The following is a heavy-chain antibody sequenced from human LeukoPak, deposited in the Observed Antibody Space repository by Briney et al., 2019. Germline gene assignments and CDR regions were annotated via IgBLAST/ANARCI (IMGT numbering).Heavy chain of an antibody. D-gene: IGHD1-26*01. CDR1: GDSISPYY. Sequence: SETLSLTCTVSGDSISPYYWSWIRQSPGKGLEWIGYVYYSGSSNYNPSLRSRVTISVDTSKNHFSLKLSSVTAADTAVYYCARYGSAWAFDYWGQGALVTVSS. CDR3: ARYGSAWAFDY. V-gene: IGHV4-59*01. J-gene: IGHJ4*02. CDR2: VYYSGSS.